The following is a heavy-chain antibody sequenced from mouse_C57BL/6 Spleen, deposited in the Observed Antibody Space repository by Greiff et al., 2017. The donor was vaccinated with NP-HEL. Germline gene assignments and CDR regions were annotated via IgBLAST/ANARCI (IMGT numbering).Heavy chain of an antibody. V-gene: IGHV6-6*01. CDR2: IRNKANNHAT. CDR3: TRQSIYYGNYGFAY. J-gene: IGHJ3*01. D-gene: IGHD2-1*01. Sequence: EVKVEESGGGLVQPGGSMKLSCAASGFTFSDAWMDWVRQSPEKGLEWVAEIRNKANNHATYYAESVKGRFTISRDDSKSSVYLQMNSLRAEDTGIYYCTRQSIYYGNYGFAYWGQGTLVTVSA. CDR1: GFTFSDAW.